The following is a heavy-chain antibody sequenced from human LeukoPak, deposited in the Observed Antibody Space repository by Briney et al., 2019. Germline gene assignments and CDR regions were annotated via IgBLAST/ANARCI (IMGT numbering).Heavy chain of an antibody. CDR1: GGSISSSSYY. CDR2: IYYTGST. D-gene: IGHD3-22*01. Sequence: SETLSLTCTVSGGSISSSSYYWGWIRQPPGKGLEWIGSIYYTGSTDYNPSLKSRLTISVDTSKNRFSLKLSSVTAADTAVYYCARENDSSGYFSLAGAFDIWGQGTVVTVSS. J-gene: IGHJ3*02. CDR3: ARENDSSGYFSLAGAFDI. V-gene: IGHV4-39*07.